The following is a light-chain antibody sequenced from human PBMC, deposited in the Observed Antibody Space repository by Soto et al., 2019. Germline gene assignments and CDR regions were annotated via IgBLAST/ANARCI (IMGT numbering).Light chain of an antibody. CDR2: EGS. V-gene: IGLV2-23*01. CDR1: TTDVGSYYL. CDR3: CSYAGTGTNYV. J-gene: IGLJ1*01. Sequence: HSVLTQPASVSGSPGQSITISCTGTTTDVGSYYLVSWYQHHPGKAPKLLIYEGSQRPSGVSNRFSGSKSGNTASLTISGLQTGDEADYYCCSYAGTGTNYVFGTGNKVTVL.